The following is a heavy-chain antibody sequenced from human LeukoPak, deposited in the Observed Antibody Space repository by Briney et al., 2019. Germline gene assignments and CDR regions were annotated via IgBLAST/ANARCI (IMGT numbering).Heavy chain of an antibody. CDR2: ISGYNGDT. Sequence: ASVKVSCKAANYRFTSYGISWVRQAPEQGLEWMGRISGYNGDTIYAQKFQGRLTMTTDTSTSTAYMELRSLRSDDTAVYYCATDRTDHLLSLYYMDVWGEGTVVTVSS. D-gene: IGHD3-22*01. CDR3: ATDRTDHLLSLYYMDV. CDR1: NYRFTSYG. V-gene: IGHV1-18*01. J-gene: IGHJ6*03.